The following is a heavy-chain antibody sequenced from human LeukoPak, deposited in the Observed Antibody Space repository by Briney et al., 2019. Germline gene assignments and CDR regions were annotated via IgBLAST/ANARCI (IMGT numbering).Heavy chain of an antibody. D-gene: IGHD5-24*01. V-gene: IGHV3-30*04. CDR2: ISYDGSNK. J-gene: IGHJ3*02. Sequence: GGSLRLSCVASGFTFSSYVMHWVRQAPGKGLEWVAVISYDGSNKYYADSVKGRFTISRDTSKNTLYLQMNSLRAEDTAVYYCARKDATSGFNAFNIWARGQWSPSLQ. CDR1: GFTFSSYV. CDR3: ARKDATSGFNAFNI.